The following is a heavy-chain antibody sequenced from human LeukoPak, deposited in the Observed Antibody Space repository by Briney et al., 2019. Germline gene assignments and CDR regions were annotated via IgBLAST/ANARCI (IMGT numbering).Heavy chain of an antibody. D-gene: IGHD3-10*01. CDR1: GYTFTSYA. CDR2: INAGNGNT. Sequence: GASVKVSCKASGYTFTSYAMHWVRQAPGQRLEWMGWINAGNGNTKYSQKFQGRVTITRDTSASTAYMELSSVRSEDTGVYYCARGYYYGSGSYLGFDYWGQGTLVTVSS. J-gene: IGHJ4*02. CDR3: ARGYYYGSGSYLGFDY. V-gene: IGHV1-3*01.